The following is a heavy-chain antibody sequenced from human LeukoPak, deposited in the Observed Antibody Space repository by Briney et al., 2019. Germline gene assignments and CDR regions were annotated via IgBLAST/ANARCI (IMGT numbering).Heavy chain of an antibody. CDR3: ASSGSYRFDY. Sequence: AGGSLRLSCAASGFTFSNYWMSWVRQAPGKGLEWVSHITASGTAMFYADSVKGRFTISRDNAKNSLYLQMNSLRDEDTAVYYCASSGSYRFDYWGQGTLVTVSS. CDR1: GFTFSNYW. CDR2: ITASGTAM. V-gene: IGHV3-48*02. D-gene: IGHD1-26*01. J-gene: IGHJ4*02.